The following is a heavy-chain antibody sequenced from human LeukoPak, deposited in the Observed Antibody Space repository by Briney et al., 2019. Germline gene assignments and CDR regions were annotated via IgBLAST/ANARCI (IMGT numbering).Heavy chain of an antibody. D-gene: IGHD3-10*01. J-gene: IGHJ5*02. CDR1: GGSISSGGYS. V-gene: IGHV4-30-4*07. Sequence: SETLSLTCAVSGGSISSGGYSWSWIRQPPGKGLEWIGYIYHSGSTYYNPSLKSRVTISVDTSKNQLSLKLSSVTAADTAVYYCARESNYYGSGTGWFDPWGQGTLVTVSS. CDR3: ARESNYYGSGTGWFDP. CDR2: IYHSGST.